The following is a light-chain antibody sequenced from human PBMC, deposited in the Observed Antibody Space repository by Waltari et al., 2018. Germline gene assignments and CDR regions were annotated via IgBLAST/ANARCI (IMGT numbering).Light chain of an antibody. Sequence: QSVLTQPLSASGTPGQRVTISCSGSSSNIGRYSVNWYQQVPGTAPKELIFRNGIRPAGIPDRFSAAKSGTSASLAISGLQPGDEAVYYCAAWDGTLNGPVFGGGTKLTV. V-gene: IGLV1-44*01. CDR1: SSNIGRYS. CDR3: AAWDGTLNGPV. J-gene: IGLJ3*02. CDR2: RNG.